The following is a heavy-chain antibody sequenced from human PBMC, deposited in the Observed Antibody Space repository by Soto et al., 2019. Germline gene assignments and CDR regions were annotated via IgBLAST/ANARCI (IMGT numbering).Heavy chain of an antibody. CDR3: ARRRVATIRGNWFDP. Sequence: SETLSLTCTVSGGSISSYYWSWIRQPPGKGLEWIGYIYYSGSTNYNPSLKSRVTISVDTSKNQFSLKLSSVTAADTAVYYCARRRVATIRGNWFDPWGQGTLVTVSS. D-gene: IGHD5-12*01. CDR1: GGSISSYY. V-gene: IGHV4-59*01. CDR2: IYYSGST. J-gene: IGHJ5*02.